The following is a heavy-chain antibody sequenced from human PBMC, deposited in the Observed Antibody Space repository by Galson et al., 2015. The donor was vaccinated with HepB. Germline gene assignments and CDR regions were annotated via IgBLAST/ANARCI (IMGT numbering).Heavy chain of an antibody. CDR3: ATPYNYYYGMDV. CDR1: GYSFTSNW. J-gene: IGHJ6*02. Sequence: QSGAEVKKPGESLRISCKGSGYSFTSNWISWVRQMPGKGLEWMGRIDPSDSYTNYSPSFQGHVTISADKSISTAYLQWSSLKASDTAMYYCATPYNYYYGMDVWGQGTTVTVSS. D-gene: IGHD1-14*01. V-gene: IGHV5-10-1*01. CDR2: IDPSDSYT.